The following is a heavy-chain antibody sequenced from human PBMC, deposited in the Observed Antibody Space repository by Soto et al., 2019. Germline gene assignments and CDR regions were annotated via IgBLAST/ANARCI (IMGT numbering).Heavy chain of an antibody. J-gene: IGHJ3*02. V-gene: IGHV4-34*01. CDR2: INHSGST. CDR1: GGSFSGYY. Sequence: PSETLSLTCAVYGGSFSGYYWSWIRQPPGKGLEWIGEINHSGSTNYNPSLKSRVTISVDTSKNQFSLKLSSVTAADTAVYYCARVPGRIWGQGTMVTVSS. CDR3: ARVPGRI.